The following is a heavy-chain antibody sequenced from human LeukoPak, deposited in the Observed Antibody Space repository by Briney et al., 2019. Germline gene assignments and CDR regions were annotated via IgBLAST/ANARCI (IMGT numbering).Heavy chain of an antibody. CDR3: AKIYYDSSGYYYFDY. CDR2: ISGSGGST. D-gene: IGHD3-22*01. Sequence: GGSLRLYCAASGFTFSSYAMSWVRQAPGKGLEWVSAISGSGGSTYYADSVKGRFTISRDNSKNTLYLQMNSLRAEDTAVYYCAKIYYDSSGYYYFDYWGQGTLVTVSS. V-gene: IGHV3-23*01. CDR1: GFTFSSYA. J-gene: IGHJ4*02.